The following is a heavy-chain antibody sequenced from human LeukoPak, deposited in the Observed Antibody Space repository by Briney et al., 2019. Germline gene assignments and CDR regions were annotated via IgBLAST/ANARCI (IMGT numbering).Heavy chain of an antibody. D-gene: IGHD5-18*01. CDR2: IYTSGST. V-gene: IGHV4-4*07. J-gene: IGHJ4*02. CDR3: ARGRYNYALEDYFDY. Sequence: SETLSLTCTVSGGSISSYYWSWIRQPAGKGLEWIGRIYTSGSTNYNPSLKSRVTISVDTSKNQFSLKLSSVTAADTAVYYCARGRYNYALEDYFDYWGQGTLVTVSS. CDR1: GGSISSYY.